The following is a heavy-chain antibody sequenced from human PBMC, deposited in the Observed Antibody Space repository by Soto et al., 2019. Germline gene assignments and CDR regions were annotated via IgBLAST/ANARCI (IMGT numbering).Heavy chain of an antibody. Sequence: SETLSLTCTVSGGYISSSSYYWSWIRQHPGKGLEWIGYIYYSGSTYYNPSLKSRVTISVDTSKNQFSLKLSSVTAADTAVYYCARDPPPDSSGYYYKDAFDIWGQGTMVTVSS. CDR2: IYYSGST. CDR3: ARDPPPDSSGYYYKDAFDI. J-gene: IGHJ3*02. CDR1: GGYISSSSYY. V-gene: IGHV4-31*03. D-gene: IGHD3-22*01.